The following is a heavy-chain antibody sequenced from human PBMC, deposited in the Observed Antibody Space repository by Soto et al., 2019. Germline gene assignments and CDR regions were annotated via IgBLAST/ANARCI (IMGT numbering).Heavy chain of an antibody. V-gene: IGHV3-15*01. Sequence: GRSLRPSGAASGLTFNNPCMSWVRQAPGNWLEWVGRIKSTVDGGTTDYAAPVKGRFTISRDDSRNTLDLQMNRLKTEDTGVYYCTVSRWAARAYYYYCGMDVWGQGATVTVSS. D-gene: IGHD6-6*01. CDR2: IKSTVDGGTT. CDR3: TVSRWAARAYYYYCGMDV. J-gene: IGHJ6*02. CDR1: GLTFNNPC.